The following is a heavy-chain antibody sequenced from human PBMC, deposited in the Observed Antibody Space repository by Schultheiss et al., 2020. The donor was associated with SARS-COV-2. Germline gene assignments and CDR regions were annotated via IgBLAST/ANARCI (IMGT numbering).Heavy chain of an antibody. J-gene: IGHJ4*02. CDR2: ISSSGGFI. CDR1: GFTFSGSA. Sequence: GGSLRLSCAASGFTFSGSAMNWVRQAPGKGLEWVSSISSSGGFIYYADSVKGRFTISRANAKNSLYLQMNSLRAEDTAVYYCVTYQLLYYFDYWGQGTLVTVSS. V-gene: IGHV3-21*01. D-gene: IGHD2-2*01. CDR3: VTYQLLYYFDY.